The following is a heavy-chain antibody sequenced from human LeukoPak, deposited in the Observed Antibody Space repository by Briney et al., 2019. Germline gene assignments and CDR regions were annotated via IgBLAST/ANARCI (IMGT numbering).Heavy chain of an antibody. Sequence: SETLSLTCAVYGASFRNYYWSWIRQSPGKGLEWIGYIYHSGSTKYNPSLKSRVTISADTSKKQFSLKLSSVTAADTAVYYCARDGYGGVDYWGQGTLVTVSS. CDR3: ARDGYGGVDY. CDR2: IYHSGST. V-gene: IGHV4-59*01. CDR1: GASFRNYY. D-gene: IGHD3-10*01. J-gene: IGHJ4*02.